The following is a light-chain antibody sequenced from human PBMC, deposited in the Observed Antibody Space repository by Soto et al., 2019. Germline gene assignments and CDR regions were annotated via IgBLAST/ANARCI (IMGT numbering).Light chain of an antibody. V-gene: IGKV1-13*02. CDR1: QGISSA. CDR2: DAS. Sequence: AIQLTQSPSSLSASVGDRVTITCRASQGISSALAWYQQKPGKAPKLLIYDASSLESGVPSRFSGSGSGTDFTITISRLQPEDFATYFCQQFNSYPLFGQGTKLEIK. J-gene: IGKJ2*01. CDR3: QQFNSYPL.